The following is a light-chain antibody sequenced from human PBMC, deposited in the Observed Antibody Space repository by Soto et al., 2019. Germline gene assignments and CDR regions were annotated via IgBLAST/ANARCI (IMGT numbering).Light chain of an antibody. Sequence: QSVLTQPASVSGSPGQSITISCTGTSSDVGGYNYVSWYQQHPGKAPKLMIYDVSYRPSGVSNRFSGSKSGNTASLTISGLQADDEADYYCTSFTSSTTGVFGGGTKLTVL. J-gene: IGLJ3*02. CDR3: TSFTSSTTGV. CDR1: SSDVGGYNY. V-gene: IGLV2-14*03. CDR2: DVS.